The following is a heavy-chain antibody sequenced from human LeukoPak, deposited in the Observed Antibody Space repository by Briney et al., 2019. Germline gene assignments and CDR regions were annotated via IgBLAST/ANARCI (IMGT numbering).Heavy chain of an antibody. Sequence: GGSLRLSCAASGFTSSSYGMHWVRQAPGKGLGWVAFIRYDGSNKYYADSVKGRFTISRDNSKNTLYLQMNSLRAEDTAVYYCAKDSDPHYYDSSGTFDYWGQGTLVTVSS. V-gene: IGHV3-30*02. CDR2: IRYDGSNK. J-gene: IGHJ4*02. CDR3: AKDSDPHYYDSSGTFDY. CDR1: GFTSSSYG. D-gene: IGHD3-22*01.